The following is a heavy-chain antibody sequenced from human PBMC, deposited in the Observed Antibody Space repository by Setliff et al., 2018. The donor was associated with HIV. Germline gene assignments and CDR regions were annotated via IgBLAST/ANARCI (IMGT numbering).Heavy chain of an antibody. V-gene: IGHV1-18*01. CDR1: GYTFTGYG. Sequence: ASVKVSCKASGYTFTGYGITWVRQAPGQGLEWMGWISAYTANTNYAQNLQGRVTLTTDTSTSTAYMELRSLRSDDTAVYYCARMYSGYDWSPAGARTRYFDYWGQGTLVTVSS. CDR3: ARMYSGYDWSPAGARTRYFDY. CDR2: ISAYTANT. D-gene: IGHD5-12*01. J-gene: IGHJ4*02.